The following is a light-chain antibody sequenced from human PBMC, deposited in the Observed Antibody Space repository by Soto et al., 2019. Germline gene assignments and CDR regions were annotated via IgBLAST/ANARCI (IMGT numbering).Light chain of an antibody. CDR3: QQYGSSPPT. J-gene: IGKJ1*01. CDR2: GAS. CDR1: QSVSSNY. V-gene: IGKV3-20*01. Sequence: EIVLTQSPGTLSLSPGERATLSCRASQSVSSNYLAWYQRKPGQAPRLLIYGASSRAIAIPNRFSGSGSGTDFTLTITRLEPEDFSVYYCQQYGSSPPTFGQGTKVEI.